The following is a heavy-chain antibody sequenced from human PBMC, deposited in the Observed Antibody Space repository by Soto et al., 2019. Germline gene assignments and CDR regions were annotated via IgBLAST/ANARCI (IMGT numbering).Heavy chain of an antibody. CDR2: INPNSGGT. Sequence: ASVKVSCKASGYTFTGYYMHWVRQAPGQGLEWMGWINPNSGGTNYAQKFQGWVTMTRDTSISTAYMELSRLRSDDTAVYYCARSPTYYDFWSGYGRSKVNKDYYYYGMDVWGQGTTVTVSS. D-gene: IGHD3-3*01. J-gene: IGHJ6*02. CDR3: ARSPTYYDFWSGYGRSKVNKDYYYYGMDV. CDR1: GYTFTGYY. V-gene: IGHV1-2*04.